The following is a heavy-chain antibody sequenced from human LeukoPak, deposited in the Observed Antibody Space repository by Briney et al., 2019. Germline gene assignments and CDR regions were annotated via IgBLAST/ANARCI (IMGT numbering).Heavy chain of an antibody. D-gene: IGHD4-11*01. CDR1: GLTFSSYW. Sequence: GGSLRLSCAASGLTFSSYWMSWVRQAPGKGLEWVANINQDESEENFVDSVKGRFSISRDNAKRPLYLQTNSLRAEDTAMYYCARDRGYSTFDFWGQGTLVTVSS. J-gene: IGHJ4*02. V-gene: IGHV3-7*04. CDR3: ARDRGYSTFDF. CDR2: INQDESEE.